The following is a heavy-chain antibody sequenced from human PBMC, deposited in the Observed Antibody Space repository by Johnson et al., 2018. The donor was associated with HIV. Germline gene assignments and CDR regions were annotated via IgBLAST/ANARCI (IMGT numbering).Heavy chain of an antibody. Sequence: VQLVESGGGLVQPGGSLRLSCVASGFTVGTKYMSWIRQAPGKGLEWVSVIYSGGSTYYADSVKGRFTISRDNAKNSLYLQMNSLRAEDTALYYCARAVGGSYHDAFDSWGQGTMVTVSS. V-gene: IGHV3-66*01. CDR2: IYSGGST. D-gene: IGHD1-26*01. CDR3: ARAVGGSYHDAFDS. CDR1: GFTVGTKY. J-gene: IGHJ3*02.